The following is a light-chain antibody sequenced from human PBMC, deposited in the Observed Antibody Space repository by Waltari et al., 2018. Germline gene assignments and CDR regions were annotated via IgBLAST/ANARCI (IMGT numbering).Light chain of an antibody. CDR2: IDN. CDR1: ASTTGSDS. J-gene: IGLJ2*01. Sequence: QSVLTQPPSASGTPGQRVSIPCSGSASTTGSDSVNWYQQLPGAAPKLLIYIDNRRPSGVPDRFSGSKSGTSASLAISGLQSEDEADYYCAAWDSRLNGVVFGGGTRLTVL. V-gene: IGLV1-44*01. CDR3: AAWDSRLNGVV.